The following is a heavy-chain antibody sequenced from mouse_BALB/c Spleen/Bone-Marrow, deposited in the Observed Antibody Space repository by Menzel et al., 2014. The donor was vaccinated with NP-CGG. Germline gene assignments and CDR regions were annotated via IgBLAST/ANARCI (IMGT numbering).Heavy chain of an antibody. J-gene: IGHJ4*01. CDR2: INPNTDYT. CDR3: ARKGLGLAMDY. CDR1: GYTFSSYW. Sequence: QVQLQQSGAELAKPGASVKMSCKASGYTFSSYWMHWVKQRPGQGLEWIGYINPNTDYTEYNQKFKDKATLTADKSSSTAYMQLSSLTSEDSAVYYCARKGLGLAMDYWCQGTSVTVSS. V-gene: IGHV1-7*01. D-gene: IGHD4-1*01.